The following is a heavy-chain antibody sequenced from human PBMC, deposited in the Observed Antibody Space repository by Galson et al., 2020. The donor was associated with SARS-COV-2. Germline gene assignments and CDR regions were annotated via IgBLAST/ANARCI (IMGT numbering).Heavy chain of an antibody. J-gene: IGHJ5*01. V-gene: IGHV2-5*08. Sequence: SGTTLVKPTQTLTLTCSFSGFSLNTSGMSVSWIRQPPGKALEWLALIYWDDDKRYRPSLRSRLSISKDSSKNQVFLTLTHVDPADTATYFCAHGYSGFDYNFDSWGHGTLVSVSS. CDR2: IYWDDDK. CDR3: AHGYSGFDYNFDS. CDR1: GFSLNTSGMS. D-gene: IGHD5-12*01.